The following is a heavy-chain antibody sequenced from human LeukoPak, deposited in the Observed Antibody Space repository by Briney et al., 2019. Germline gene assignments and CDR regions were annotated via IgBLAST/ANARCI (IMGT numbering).Heavy chain of an antibody. Sequence: SETLSLTCTVSGYSISSGYYWGWIRPPPGKGLEWIGSIYHSGSTYYNPSLKSRVTISVDTSKNQFSLKLSSVTAADTAVYYCAKSSYSIFDYWGQGTLVTVSS. CDR2: IYHSGST. CDR3: AKSSYSIFDY. J-gene: IGHJ4*02. D-gene: IGHD5-18*01. V-gene: IGHV4-38-2*02. CDR1: GYSISSGYY.